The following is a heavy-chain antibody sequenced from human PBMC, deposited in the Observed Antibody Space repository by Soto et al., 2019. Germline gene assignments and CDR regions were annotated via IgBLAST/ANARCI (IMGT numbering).Heavy chain of an antibody. Sequence: QVQLVQSGAEVKKPGASVKVSCKASGYTFTSYYMHWVRQAPGQGLEWMGIINPSGGSTSYAQKFQGRVTMTRDTSTSTVYMELSSLRSEDTAVYYCVRGPGYDILTGYYVEHHYWGQGTLVTVSS. J-gene: IGHJ4*02. CDR1: GYTFTSYY. CDR2: INPSGGST. D-gene: IGHD3-9*01. CDR3: VRGPGYDILTGYYVEHHY. V-gene: IGHV1-46*01.